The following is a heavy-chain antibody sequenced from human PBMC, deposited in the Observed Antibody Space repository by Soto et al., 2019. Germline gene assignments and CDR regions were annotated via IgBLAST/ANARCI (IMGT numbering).Heavy chain of an antibody. D-gene: IGHD3-3*01. J-gene: IGHJ6*02. CDR3: AMTYYDFWSGYLGAPYYYYGMDV. CDR2: FNPNSGGT. V-gene: IGHV1-2*04. Sequence: ASVKVSCKASGYTFTGYYMHWVRQAPGQGLEWMGWFNPNSGGTNYAQKFQGWVTMTRDTSISTAYMELSRLRSDDTAVYYCAMTYYDFWSGYLGAPYYYYGMDVWGQGTTVTVSS. CDR1: GYTFTGYY.